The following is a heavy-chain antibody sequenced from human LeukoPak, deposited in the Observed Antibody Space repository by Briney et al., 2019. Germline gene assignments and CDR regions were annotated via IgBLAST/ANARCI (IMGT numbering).Heavy chain of an antibody. CDR1: GFTVSSNY. CDR3: ARGWTSGDYFYY. Sequence: PGGSLRLSCAVSGFTVSSNYMNSVRQAPGKGLEWVSVIYSGGSTFYSDSVKGRFTISRDSSKNTLYLHMNSLRAEDTAVYYCARGWTSGDYFYYWGQGTLVTVSS. CDR2: IYSGGST. V-gene: IGHV3-53*01. J-gene: IGHJ4*02. D-gene: IGHD3/OR15-3a*01.